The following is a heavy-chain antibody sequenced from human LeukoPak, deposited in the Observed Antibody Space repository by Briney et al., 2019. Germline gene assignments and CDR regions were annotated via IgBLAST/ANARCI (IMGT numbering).Heavy chain of an antibody. CDR2: ISDSGDRT. Sequence: PGGSLRLSCAASGFAFSSQDMGWVRPAPGKGLEWVFAISDSGDRTYYVDSVKGRFTISRDNSKNTLYLQMNSLRADDTAVYYCAKDARRSSGWYFFDHWGQGTLVTVSS. CDR1: GFAFSSQD. V-gene: IGHV3-23*01. CDR3: AKDARRSSGWYFFDH. J-gene: IGHJ4*02. D-gene: IGHD6-19*01.